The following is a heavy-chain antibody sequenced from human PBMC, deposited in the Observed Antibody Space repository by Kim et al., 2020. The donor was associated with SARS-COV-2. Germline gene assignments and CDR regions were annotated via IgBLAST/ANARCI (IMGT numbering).Heavy chain of an antibody. Sequence: GGSLRLSCAASGFTFSSYAMHWVRQAPGKGLEWVAVISYDGSNKYYADSVKGRFTISRDNSKNTLYLQMNSLRAEDTAVYYCAQERGSGSYRYFDYWGQGTLVTVSS. CDR2: ISYDGSNK. D-gene: IGHD3-10*01. CDR1: GFTFSSYA. CDR3: AQERGSGSYRYFDY. V-gene: IGHV3-30-3*02. J-gene: IGHJ4*02.